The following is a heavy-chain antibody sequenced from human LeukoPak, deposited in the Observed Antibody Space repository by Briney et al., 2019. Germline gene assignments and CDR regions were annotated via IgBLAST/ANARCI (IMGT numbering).Heavy chain of an antibody. Sequence: AGSLRLSCAASGFTFSTYSMNWVRQAPGKGLEWVSSISSSSTNIYYADSVQGRFTISRDNAKNSLYLQMNSLRAEDTAVYYCGTWTTVASYFDYWGQGTLVTVSS. J-gene: IGHJ4*02. V-gene: IGHV3-21*06. CDR3: GTWTTVASYFDY. D-gene: IGHD4-17*01. CDR1: GFTFSTYS. CDR2: ISSSSTNI.